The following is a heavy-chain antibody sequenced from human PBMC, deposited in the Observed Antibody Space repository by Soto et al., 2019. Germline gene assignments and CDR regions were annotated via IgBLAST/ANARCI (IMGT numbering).Heavy chain of an antibody. CDR1: GYTFSSYA. Sequence: QVQLVQSGAEVEKPGASVKVSCKASGYTFSSYAISWVRQAPGQGLEWMGWIITYNGNTNYAQKRQGRVTMTTTPPSTTAYMDLRSLVSDATGVYYCARSGPPVDYWGQGTVVTVPS. D-gene: IGHD3-10*01. CDR3: ARSGPPVDY. CDR2: IITYNGNT. J-gene: IGHJ4*02. V-gene: IGHV1-18*01.